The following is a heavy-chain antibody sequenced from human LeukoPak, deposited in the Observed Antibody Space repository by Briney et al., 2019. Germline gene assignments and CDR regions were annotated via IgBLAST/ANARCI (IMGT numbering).Heavy chain of an antibody. CDR1: GFTFSSYA. CDR2: ISSDGNTQ. CDR3: ARRRIVGSTDDAFDI. V-gene: IGHV3-30-3*01. J-gene: IGHJ3*02. D-gene: IGHD1-26*01. Sequence: PGGSLRLSCAASGFTFSSYAMHWVRQAPGKGLDWAAVISSDGNTQYYADSVEGRFTISRDNSNNTLYLQMNSLRADDTAIYYCARRRIVGSTDDAFDIWGQGTMVTLSS.